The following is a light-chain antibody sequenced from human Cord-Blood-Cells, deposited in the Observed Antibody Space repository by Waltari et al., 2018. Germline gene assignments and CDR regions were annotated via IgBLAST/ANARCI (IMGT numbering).Light chain of an antibody. J-gene: IGKJ1*01. Sequence: VMTQYPATLSVSPGERATLSCRASQSVSSNLAWYQQKPGQAPRLLIYGASTRATRIPARLSGSGSGTEFTLTISSLQSEDFAVYYCQQYKNWPRTFGQGTKVEIK. V-gene: IGKV3D-15*01. CDR1: QSVSSN. CDR2: GAS. CDR3: QQYKNWPRT.